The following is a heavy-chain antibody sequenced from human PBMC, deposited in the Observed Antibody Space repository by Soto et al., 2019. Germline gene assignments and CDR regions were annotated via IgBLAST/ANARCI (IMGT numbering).Heavy chain of an antibody. CDR1: GYSFSDSY. CDR2: ISPDSGVT. Sequence: ASVKVSCKASGYSFSDSYMHWVRQAPGQGLEWMGWISPDSGVTNYAQRFQGRVTMTRDTSITTAYMELSSLRSDDTAVFYCARAGRANWNFDYWGQGTLVTVSS. D-gene: IGHD1-20*01. V-gene: IGHV1-2*02. J-gene: IGHJ4*02. CDR3: ARAGRANWNFDY.